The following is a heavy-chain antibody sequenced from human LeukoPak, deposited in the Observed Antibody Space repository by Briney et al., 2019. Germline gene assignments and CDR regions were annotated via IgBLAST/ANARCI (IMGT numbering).Heavy chain of an antibody. V-gene: IGHV3-33*01. CDR3: ARDTARGPLVFMDV. D-gene: IGHD5-18*01. Sequence: GGSLRLSCAASGFTFSSYGMHWVRQAPGKGLEWVAVIWYDGSNKYYADSVKGRFTISRDNSKNTLYLQMNSLRAEDTAVYYCARDTARGPLVFMDVWGKGTTVTVSS. CDR2: IWYDGSNK. CDR1: GFTFSSYG. J-gene: IGHJ6*03.